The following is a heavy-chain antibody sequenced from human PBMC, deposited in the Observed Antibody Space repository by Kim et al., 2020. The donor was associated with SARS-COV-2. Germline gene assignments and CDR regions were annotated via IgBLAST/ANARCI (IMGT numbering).Heavy chain of an antibody. Sequence: YDNPPLKSRVTISVDTSKNQFSLKLSSVTAADTAVYYCAGYSSSWYTVDYWGQGTLVTVSS. CDR3: AGYSSSWYTVDY. D-gene: IGHD6-13*01. V-gene: IGHV4-39*01. J-gene: IGHJ4*02.